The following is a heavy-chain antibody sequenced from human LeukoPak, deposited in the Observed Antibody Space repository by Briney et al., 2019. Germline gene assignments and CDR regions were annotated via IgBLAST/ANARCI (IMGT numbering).Heavy chain of an antibody. V-gene: IGHV4-4*07. D-gene: IGHD3-16*01. CDR3: ARWMINYYMDV. J-gene: IGHJ6*03. CDR1: GGSISIYY. Sequence: SETLSLPCTVSGGSISIYYWSWIRQPAGKGLEWIGRIYTSGSTNYNPSLKSRVSMSVDTSKNQFSLKLSSVTAADTAVYYCARWMINYYMDVWGKGTTVTVSS. CDR2: IYTSGST.